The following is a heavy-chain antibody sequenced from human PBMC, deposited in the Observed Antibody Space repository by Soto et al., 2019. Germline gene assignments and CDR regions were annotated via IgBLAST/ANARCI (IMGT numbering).Heavy chain of an antibody. CDR3: SSPGYSNYDFDY. V-gene: IGHV3-73*01. CDR1: GFTLSGSV. J-gene: IGHJ4*02. CDR2: IRGRTNGYAT. Sequence: GGSLRLSCAASGFTLSGSVIYWVRQPSGKGLEWVGRIRGRTNGYATAYAVSVRGRFTISRDDSTNTAYLQMNSLKTEDTAVYYCSSPGYSNYDFDYWGQGTLVTVSS. D-gene: IGHD5-12*01.